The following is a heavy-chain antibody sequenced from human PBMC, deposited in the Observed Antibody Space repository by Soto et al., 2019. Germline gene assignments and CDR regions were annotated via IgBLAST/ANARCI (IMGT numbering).Heavy chain of an antibody. CDR1: GFTVSSNY. CDR2: IYSGGTT. J-gene: IGHJ6*02. V-gene: IGHV3-53*01. CDR3: ARESLQYYGMDV. D-gene: IGHD4-4*01. Sequence: EVQLVESGGGLILPGGSLRLSCAASGFTVSSNYMSWVRQAPGKGLERVSVIYSGGTTYYADFVKGRVTISRDNSKNTLYFQMISLGDQDTAVYYCARESLQYYGMDVWGQGITVTVSS.